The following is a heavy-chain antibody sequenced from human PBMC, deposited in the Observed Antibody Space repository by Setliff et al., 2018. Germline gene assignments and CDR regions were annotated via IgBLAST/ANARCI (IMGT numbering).Heavy chain of an antibody. J-gene: IGHJ6*01. CDR3: ARERAYDGINYYGMDV. Sequence: ASVKVSCKTSGHTFSSYGISWVRQAPGQGLQWMGWISADNGHTKNVQEFQGRVTMTTDTTTSTAYMELRSLRSDDTAVYYCARERAYDGINYYGMDVWGQGTTVTVSS. V-gene: IGHV1-18*01. D-gene: IGHD3-22*01. CDR2: ISADNGHT. CDR1: GHTFSSYG.